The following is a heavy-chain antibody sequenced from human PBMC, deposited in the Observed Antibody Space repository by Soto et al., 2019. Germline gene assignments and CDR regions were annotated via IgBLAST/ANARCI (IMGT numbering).Heavy chain of an antibody. D-gene: IGHD2-2*01. Sequence: SVKVSCKASGGGNLRDYRTTWVRRAPGQGLEWMGGIIPKLGSANYAQSFQGRVTMTADESTITVYMEFRSLTSDDTAVYYCARDHRKNVVVVPAAYYYYYMDVWGTGTTVTVSS. CDR2: IIPKLGSA. CDR1: GGGNLRDYR. CDR3: ARDHRKNVVVVPAAYYYYYMDV. V-gene: IGHV1-69*13. J-gene: IGHJ6*03.